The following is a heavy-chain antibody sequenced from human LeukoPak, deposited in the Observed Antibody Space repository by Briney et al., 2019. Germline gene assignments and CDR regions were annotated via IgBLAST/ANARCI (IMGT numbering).Heavy chain of an antibody. Sequence: PSETLPHLYTVSGGSISSSIYYWGWIRQSPGKGLEFIGTIYSSGTTYYNPSLKSRATISVDTSKNQFSLQLSSVTGADTALYYCVRQAKSGTYETFYDYWGQGPV. V-gene: IGHV4-39*01. D-gene: IGHD1-26*01. CDR2: IYSSGTT. CDR3: VRQAKSGTYETFYDY. J-gene: IGHJ4*02. CDR1: GGSISSSIYY.